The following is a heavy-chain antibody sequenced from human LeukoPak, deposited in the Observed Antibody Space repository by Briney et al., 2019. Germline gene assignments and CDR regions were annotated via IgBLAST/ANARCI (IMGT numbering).Heavy chain of an antibody. Sequence: SETLSLTCTVSGVSISNHYSSWIRQPPGKGLEWIGYIYSSGSTDYNPSLKSRVTISVDTSKNQFSLKLSSVTAADTAVYYCARHIVVAGGDAFDIWGQGTMVTVSS. CDR2: IYSSGST. CDR1: GVSISNHY. J-gene: IGHJ3*02. D-gene: IGHD6-19*01. CDR3: ARHIVVAGGDAFDI. V-gene: IGHV4-59*11.